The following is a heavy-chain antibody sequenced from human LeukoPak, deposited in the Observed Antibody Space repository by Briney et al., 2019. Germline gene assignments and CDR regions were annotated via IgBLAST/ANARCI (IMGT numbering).Heavy chain of an antibody. CDR1: GGSISGTSYY. CDR3: ARPPGFSTSFWD. Sequence: PSETLSLTCTVSGGSISGTSYYWGWIRQPPGKGPEWIGSIHYSGRTYYKPSLKSRVTISVDTSKNQSSLKLTSVTSADTAVYYCARPPGFSTSFWDWGQGTLVSVSS. V-gene: IGHV4-39*01. CDR2: IHYSGRT. J-gene: IGHJ4*02. D-gene: IGHD2-2*01.